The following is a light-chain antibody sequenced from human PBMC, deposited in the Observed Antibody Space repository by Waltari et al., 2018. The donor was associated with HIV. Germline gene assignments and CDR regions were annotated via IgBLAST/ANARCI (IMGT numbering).Light chain of an antibody. V-gene: IGKV3-15*01. J-gene: IGKJ4*01. CDR1: QNVNNN. Sequence: EIVMTQSQATLSVSPGEKATLSCRASQNVNNNLAWYQQKPGQAPRLLIYGASTRATGIPDRFSGSGSGTEFTLTISSLQSEDFVLYYCQQYNNWPPLSFGGGTKVEFK. CDR3: QQYNNWPPLS. CDR2: GAS.